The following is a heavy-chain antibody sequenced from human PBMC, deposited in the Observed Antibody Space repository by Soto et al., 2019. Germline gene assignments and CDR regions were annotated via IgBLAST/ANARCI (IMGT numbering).Heavy chain of an antibody. V-gene: IGHV1-18*01. D-gene: IGHD6-6*01. Sequence: GASVNVSCKASGYSFTTYGVTWVRQAPGQGLEWMGLISAYNGVANYAQKFQGRINKTADTSTNMAYLELRSLRSDDADVYYCAWNGGSSSPLDYWGQGTLVTVSS. J-gene: IGHJ4*02. CDR1: GYSFTTYG. CDR3: AWNGGSSSPLDY. CDR2: ISAYNGVA.